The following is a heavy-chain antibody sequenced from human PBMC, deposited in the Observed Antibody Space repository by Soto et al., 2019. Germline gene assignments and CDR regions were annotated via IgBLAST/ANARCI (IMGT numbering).Heavy chain of an antibody. D-gene: IGHD2-21*02. CDR1: GFSLSTSGVG. Sequence: QITLKESGPTLVKPTQTLTLTCTFPGFSLSTSGVGVGWIRQPPGKALEWLALIYWDDDKRYSPSLRSRLTISKDTYKNQVVLTMTNMDPVDTATYYCIQSRCGGDCLQSYASHYYYGMDVWGQGTTVTVSS. CDR2: IYWDDDK. V-gene: IGHV2-5*02. J-gene: IGHJ6*02. CDR3: IQSRCGGDCLQSYASHYYYGMDV.